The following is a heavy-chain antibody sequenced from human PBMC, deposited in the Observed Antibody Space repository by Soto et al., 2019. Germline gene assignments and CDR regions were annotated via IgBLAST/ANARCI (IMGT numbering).Heavy chain of an antibody. J-gene: IGHJ6*02. CDR3: ARTRSFTLGFYYDGMDV. D-gene: IGHD6-6*01. V-gene: IGHV5-51*01. CDR2: IYPGDSDT. Sequence: PGESLKISCQGSGYSFASYWISWVRQMPWKDLEWVGIIYPGDSDTRYSPSFQGQVTISADKALRTAYVQWTSLKASDTALYYCARTRSFTLGFYYDGMDVWAQGTTVTVSS. CDR1: GYSFASYW.